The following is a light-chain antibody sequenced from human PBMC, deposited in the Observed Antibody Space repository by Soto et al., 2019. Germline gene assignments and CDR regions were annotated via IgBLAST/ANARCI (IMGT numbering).Light chain of an antibody. Sequence: EIVLTQSPGTLYLSPGARATLSCRASQSVASSYLAWHQQKPGQAPRLLIYGASSRANGIPDRFSGSGSGTDFTLTIRRLEPEDFAVYFCQQYGSSPWTFGQGTKVDIK. CDR3: QQYGSSPWT. CDR1: QSVASSY. CDR2: GAS. V-gene: IGKV3-20*01. J-gene: IGKJ1*01.